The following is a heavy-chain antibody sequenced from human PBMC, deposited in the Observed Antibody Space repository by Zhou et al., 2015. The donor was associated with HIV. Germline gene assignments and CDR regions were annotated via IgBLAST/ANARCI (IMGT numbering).Heavy chain of an antibody. V-gene: IGHV1-69*06. CDR1: GGSFTNYA. CDR3: ARDRGGGTRPDWRYFDL. CDR2: IIPMLNRA. Sequence: QVQLVQSGAEVKKPGSSVRVSCQASGGSFTNYAFSWVRQAPGQGLEWMGGIIPMLNRANYAQKFQGRVSITADRSASTVYMELRSLTSEDTAIYYCARDRGGGTRPDWRYFDLWGRGTLVTVS. D-gene: IGHD3/OR15-3a*01. J-gene: IGHJ2*01.